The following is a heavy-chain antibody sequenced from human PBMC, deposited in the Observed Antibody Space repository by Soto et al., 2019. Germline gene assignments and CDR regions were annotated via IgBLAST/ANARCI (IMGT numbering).Heavy chain of an antibody. D-gene: IGHD2-21*02. V-gene: IGHV1-3*01. J-gene: IGHJ4*02. CDR3: ARAGQSCGGDCYATHFAF. Sequence: QVQLVQSGAEVKEPGASVKVSCEASGYTFTSSTIHWVRQAPGQSLEWMGWSNAGNGKTKYSQKFQDRDTMTRDTSASIAYRERNRPRSEDAAVYYCARAGQSCGGDCYATHFAFWGQGTLATASS. CDR1: GYTFTSST. CDR2: SNAGNGKT.